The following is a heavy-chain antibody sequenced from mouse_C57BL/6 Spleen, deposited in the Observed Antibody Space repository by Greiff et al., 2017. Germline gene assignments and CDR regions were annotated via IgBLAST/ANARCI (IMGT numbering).Heavy chain of an antibody. Sequence: VQLQQSGPELVKPGASVKISCKASGYAFSSSWMNWVKQRPGKGLEWIGRIYPGDGDTNYNEKFKGKATLTADKSSSTAYMQLSSLTSEDSAVYFCARKGQLVWAMDYWGQGTSVTVSS. CDR1: GYAFSSSW. J-gene: IGHJ4*01. V-gene: IGHV1-82*01. CDR3: ARKGQLVWAMDY. D-gene: IGHD3-1*01. CDR2: IYPGDGDT.